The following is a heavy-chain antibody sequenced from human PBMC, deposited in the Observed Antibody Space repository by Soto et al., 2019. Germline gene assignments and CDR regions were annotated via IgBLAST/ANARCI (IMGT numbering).Heavy chain of an antibody. CDR2: ISSDGSNI. D-gene: IGHD6-19*01. CDR3: GRDQTMAGPTTLDY. Sequence: VQLVESGGGLVQPGGSLRLSCAASGFTFSRYWMHWVRQAPGKGLVWVSRISSDGSNIIYADSVKGRFTISRDDAKNTLYLQMNNLRDEDTAVYYCGRDQTMAGPTTLDYWGQGALVTVSS. J-gene: IGHJ4*02. V-gene: IGHV3-74*01. CDR1: GFTFSRYW.